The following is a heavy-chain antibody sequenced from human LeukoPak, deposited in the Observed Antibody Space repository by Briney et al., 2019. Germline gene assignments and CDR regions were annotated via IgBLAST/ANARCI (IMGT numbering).Heavy chain of an antibody. J-gene: IGHJ4*02. D-gene: IGHD3-22*01. V-gene: IGHV4-34*01. Sequence: SETLSLTSAVYGGSFSGYYWSWIRQPPGKGLEWIGEINHSGSTNYNPSLKSRVTISVDTSKNQFSLKLSSVTAADTAVYYCARSDYYDSSGYDYWGQGTLVTVSS. CDR2: INHSGST. CDR1: GGSFSGYY. CDR3: ARSDYYDSSGYDY.